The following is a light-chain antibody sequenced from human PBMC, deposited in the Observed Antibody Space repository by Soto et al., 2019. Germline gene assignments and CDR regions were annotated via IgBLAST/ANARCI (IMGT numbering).Light chain of an antibody. J-gene: IGKJ4*01. CDR1: QGISNY. Sequence: DIQMTQSPSSLSASVGDRVTITCRARQGISNYLAWYQQKPGKVPKLLIYAASTLPSGVPSRFSGSGSGTDFTLTISSLQPEDGATYYCQKYNSAPLTFGGGTKVEIK. CDR3: QKYNSAPLT. CDR2: AAS. V-gene: IGKV1-27*01.